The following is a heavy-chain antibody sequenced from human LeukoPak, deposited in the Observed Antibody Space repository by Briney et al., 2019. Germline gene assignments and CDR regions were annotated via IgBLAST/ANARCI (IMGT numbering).Heavy chain of an antibody. D-gene: IGHD3-22*01. J-gene: IGHJ4*02. CDR2: ISSSSSYI. V-gene: IGHV3-21*01. CDR3: ARVVLADPYYYDSSYFDY. CDR1: GFTFSSYS. Sequence: GGSLRLSCAASGFTFSSYSMNWVRQAPGKGLEWVSSISSSSSYIYYADSVKGRFTISRDNAKNSLYQQMNSLRAEDTAVYYCARVVLADPYYYDSSYFDYWGQGTLVTVSS.